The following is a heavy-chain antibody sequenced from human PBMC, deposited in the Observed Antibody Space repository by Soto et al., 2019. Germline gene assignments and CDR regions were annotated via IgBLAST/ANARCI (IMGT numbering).Heavy chain of an antibody. J-gene: IGHJ6*02. CDR2: MYNTGST. CDR3: ARDLWGYCGTDCYPLDV. D-gene: IGHD2-21*02. V-gene: IGHV4-59*01. Sequence: SETLSLTCTVSGGSISGYYWSCIRQPPGKGLEWIGYMYNTGSTVYNPSFESRVTISVDTSKNQFSLKLNSVTAADTAVYYCARDLWGYCGTDCYPLDVWGQGTTVTVSS. CDR1: GGSISGYY.